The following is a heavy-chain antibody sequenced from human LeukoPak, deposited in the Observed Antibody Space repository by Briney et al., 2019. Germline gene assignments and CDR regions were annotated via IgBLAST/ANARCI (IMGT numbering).Heavy chain of an antibody. CDR3: ARGQGGMVRGNWYFDL. J-gene: IGHJ2*01. CDR2: IYYSGST. V-gene: IGHV4-59*01. Sequence: SETLSLTCTVSGGSISSYYWSWIRQPPGKGLEWIGYIYYSGSTNYNPSLKSRVTISVDTSKNQFSLKLSSVTAADTAVYYCARGQGGMVRGNWYFDLWGRGTLVTVSS. CDR1: GGSISSYY. D-gene: IGHD3-10*01.